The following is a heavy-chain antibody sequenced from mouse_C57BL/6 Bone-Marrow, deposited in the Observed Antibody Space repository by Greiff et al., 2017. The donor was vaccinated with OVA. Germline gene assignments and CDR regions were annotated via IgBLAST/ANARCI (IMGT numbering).Heavy chain of an antibody. V-gene: IGHV1-54*01. CDR3: ARSYYGSSQYYFDY. CDR1: GYAFTNYL. Sequence: QVQLQQSGAELVRPGTSVTVSCTASGYAFTNYLIEWVKQRPGQGLEWIGVINPGSGGTNYHAKFKGKATLTADQSSSTDYMQLSSLTSEDSAVDFCARSYYGSSQYYFDYWGQGTTLTVSA. CDR2: INPGSGGT. D-gene: IGHD1-1*01. J-gene: IGHJ2*01.